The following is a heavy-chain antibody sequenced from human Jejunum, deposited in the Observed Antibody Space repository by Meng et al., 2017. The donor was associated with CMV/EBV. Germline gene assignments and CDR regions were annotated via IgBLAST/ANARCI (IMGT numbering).Heavy chain of an antibody. V-gene: IGHV3-7*01. J-gene: IGHJ4*02. CDR3: ASALGYCSSTSCQYYFDY. D-gene: IGHD2-2*01. CDR1: RYW. Sequence: RYWMSWVRQAPGRGLEWVANIKQDGSEKDYVDSVKGRFTISRDNAKNSLYLQMNSLRAEDTAVYYCASALGYCSSTSCQYYFDYWGQGTLVTVSS. CDR2: IKQDGSEK.